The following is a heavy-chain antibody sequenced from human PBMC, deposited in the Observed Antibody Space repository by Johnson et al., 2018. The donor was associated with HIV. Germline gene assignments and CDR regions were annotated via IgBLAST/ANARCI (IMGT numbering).Heavy chain of an antibody. D-gene: IGHD6-13*01. Sequence: QLVESGGGLVQPGRSLRLSCAASGFTFDDYVMHLVRQGPGKGLEWVSLISWDGGTTYYADSVRGRFTISRDNRKNSLYLQLNSLRAEDTALYYCAKGSPYTSSWLDALDIWGQGTMVTVSS. CDR2: ISWDGGTT. J-gene: IGHJ3*02. CDR1: GFTFDDYV. CDR3: AKGSPYTSSWLDALDI. V-gene: IGHV3-43D*03.